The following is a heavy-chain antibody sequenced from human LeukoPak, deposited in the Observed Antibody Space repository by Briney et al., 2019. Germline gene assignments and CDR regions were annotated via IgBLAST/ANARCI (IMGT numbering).Heavy chain of an antibody. Sequence: SETLSLTCTVSGGSISSSSYYWGWIRQPPGKGLEWIGSIYYSGSTYYNPSLKSRVTISVDTSKNQFSLKLSSVTAADTAVYYCARVKRGYSYGIDYWGQGTLVTVSS. CDR2: IYYSGST. D-gene: IGHD5-18*01. CDR3: ARVKRGYSYGIDY. CDR1: GGSISSSSYY. J-gene: IGHJ4*02. V-gene: IGHV4-39*07.